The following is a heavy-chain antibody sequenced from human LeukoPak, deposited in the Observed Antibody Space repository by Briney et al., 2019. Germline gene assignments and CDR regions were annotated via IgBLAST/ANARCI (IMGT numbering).Heavy chain of an antibody. CDR2: ISSSSTYR. CDR3: ARGRYSGSYLLDY. D-gene: IGHD1-26*01. V-gene: IGHV3-21*01. Sequence: GGSLRLSCAASGFTFSSYGMHWVRQAPGKGLEWVSSISSSSTYRYYAASVRGRFTISRDNAKNSLYLQMNSLRAEDTALYYCARGRYSGSYLLDYWGQGTLVTVSS. J-gene: IGHJ4*02. CDR1: GFTFSSYG.